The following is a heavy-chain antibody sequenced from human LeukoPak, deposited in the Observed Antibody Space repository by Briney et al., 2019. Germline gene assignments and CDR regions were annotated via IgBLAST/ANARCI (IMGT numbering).Heavy chain of an antibody. CDR1: GFTFSNAW. Sequence: GGSLRLSCAASGFTFSNAWMSWVRQAPGKGLEWVSAISGSGGSTYYGDSVKGRFTISRDSSKNAMYLQMNSLRAEDTAVYYCAKGSGSGSDCKNYFDPWGQGTLVTVSS. CDR3: AKGSGSGSDCKNYFDP. D-gene: IGHD3-10*01. V-gene: IGHV3-23*01. J-gene: IGHJ5*02. CDR2: ISGSGGST.